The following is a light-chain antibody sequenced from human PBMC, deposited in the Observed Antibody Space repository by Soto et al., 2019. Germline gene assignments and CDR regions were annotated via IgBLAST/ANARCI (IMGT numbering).Light chain of an antibody. V-gene: IGLV2-14*01. J-gene: IGLJ3*02. Sequence: QSALTQPASVSGSPRQSITISCTGTSSDVGDGDFVSWYQQRPGKAPKLMIYKVSNRPSGVSNRFSGSKSGNTASLTISGLQAEDEADYYCCSYTRSYTWVFGGGTQLTVL. CDR2: KVS. CDR3: CSYTRSYTWV. CDR1: SSDVGDGDF.